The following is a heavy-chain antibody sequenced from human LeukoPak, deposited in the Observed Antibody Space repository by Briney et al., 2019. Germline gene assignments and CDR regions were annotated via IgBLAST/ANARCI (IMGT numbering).Heavy chain of an antibody. CDR2: MNQDGGEK. V-gene: IGHV3-7*01. D-gene: IGHD3-16*01. Sequence: GGSLRLSCAAAGFTFSDSWMSWVRQAPGKGLEWVANMNQDGGEKDYVDSVKGRFTISRDNARNLLYLQMSSLRAEDTAVYYCATYTHWVAGDVWGQGTTVTVPS. CDR3: ATYTHWVAGDV. CDR1: GFTFSDSW. J-gene: IGHJ6*02.